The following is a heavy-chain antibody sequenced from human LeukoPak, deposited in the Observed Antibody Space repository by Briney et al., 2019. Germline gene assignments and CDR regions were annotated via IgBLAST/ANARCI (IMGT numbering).Heavy chain of an antibody. J-gene: IGHJ4*02. CDR3: AKDFKGSYFDY. Sequence: GGSLRLSCAASGFTFSSYAMHWVRQAPGKGLEYVSAISSNGGSTYYANSVKGRFTISRDNSKNTLYLQMNSLRAEDTAVYYCAKDFKGSYFDYWGQGTLVTVSS. V-gene: IGHV3-64*01. CDR2: ISSNGGST. CDR1: GFTFSSYA. D-gene: IGHD3-10*01.